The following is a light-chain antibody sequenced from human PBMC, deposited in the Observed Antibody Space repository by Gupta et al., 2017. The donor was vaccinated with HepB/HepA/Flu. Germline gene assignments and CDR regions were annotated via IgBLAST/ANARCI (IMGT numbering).Light chain of an antibody. CDR2: KDS. CDR3: QSADSSGTYYV. CDR1: ALPKQY. V-gene: IGLV3-25*03. J-gene: IGLJ1*01. Sequence: SYELTQTPSVSVSPGQTARITCSGDALPKQYAYWYQQKPGQAPVLVIYKDSERPSGIPERFSGSSSGTTVTLTISGVQAEDEADYYCQSADSSGTYYVFGTGTKVTV.